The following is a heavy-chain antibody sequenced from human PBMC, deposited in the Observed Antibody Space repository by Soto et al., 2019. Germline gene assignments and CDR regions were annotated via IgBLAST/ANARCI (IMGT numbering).Heavy chain of an antibody. Sequence: VVPLRLSCAASGFTFSSYGMHWVRQAPGKGLEWVAVIWYDGSNKYYADSVKGRFTISRDNSKNTLYLQMNSLRAEDTAVYYCARDGDYDFWSGYFDYWGQGTLVTVSS. CDR3: ARDGDYDFWSGYFDY. J-gene: IGHJ4*02. V-gene: IGHV3-33*08. D-gene: IGHD3-3*01. CDR1: GFTFSSYG. CDR2: IWYDGSNK.